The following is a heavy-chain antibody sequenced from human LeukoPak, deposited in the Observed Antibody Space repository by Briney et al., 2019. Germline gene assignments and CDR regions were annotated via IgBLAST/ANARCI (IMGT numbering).Heavy chain of an antibody. Sequence: SGTLSLTCGVSGGSITSTNYWTWVRQPPGKGLEWIGEVNLQGSTNYNPSLMGRVAISVDMSENRISLQLTSVTAADMAVYYCAREGGPYRPLDYSGQGTLVTVSS. J-gene: IGHJ4*02. V-gene: IGHV4-4*02. CDR1: GGSITSTNY. CDR2: VNLQGST. CDR3: AREGGPYRPLDY.